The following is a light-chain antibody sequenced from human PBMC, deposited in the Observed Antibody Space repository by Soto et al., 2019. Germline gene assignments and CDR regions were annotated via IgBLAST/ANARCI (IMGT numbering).Light chain of an antibody. J-gene: IGKJ4*01. CDR1: QSISSW. CDR3: QQYNSYSVT. Sequence: DIQMTQSHSTLSASVGDRFTITCLARQSISSWLAWYQQKPGKAPKLLIYDASSLESGVPSRFSGSGSGTEFTLTISSLQPDDFATCYCQQYNSYSVTFGGGTKVDIK. CDR2: DAS. V-gene: IGKV1-5*01.